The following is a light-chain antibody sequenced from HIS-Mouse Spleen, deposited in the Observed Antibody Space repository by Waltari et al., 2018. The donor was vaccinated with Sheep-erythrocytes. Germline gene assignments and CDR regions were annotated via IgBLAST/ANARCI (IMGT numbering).Light chain of an antibody. CDR1: SSDVGGFNY. CDR2: DVS. V-gene: IGLV2-11*01. CDR3: CSYAGSYNHV. J-gene: IGLJ1*01. Sequence: QSALTQPRSVSGSPGQSVTISCTGTSSDVGGFNYGSWYQQHPGKAPNLMIYDVSKQPSGVPDRFSGSKSGNTASLTISGLQAEDEADYYCCSYAGSYNHVFATGTKVTVL.